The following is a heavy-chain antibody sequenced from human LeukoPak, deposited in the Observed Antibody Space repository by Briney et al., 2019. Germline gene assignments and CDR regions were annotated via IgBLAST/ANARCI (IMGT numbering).Heavy chain of an antibody. CDR3: ARYLVDTAMVIG. V-gene: IGHV1-2*02. D-gene: IGHD5-18*01. Sequence: ASAKVSCKASGYTXTGYYMHWVRQAPGQGLDWMGWINPNSGGTNYAQKFQGRVTMTRDTSISTAYMELSRPRSDDTAVYYCARYLVDTAMVIGWGQGTLVTVSS. CDR2: INPNSGGT. CDR1: GYTXTGYY. J-gene: IGHJ4*02.